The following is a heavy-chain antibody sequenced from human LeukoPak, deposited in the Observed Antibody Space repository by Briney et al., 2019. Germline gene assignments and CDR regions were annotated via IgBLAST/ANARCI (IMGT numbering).Heavy chain of an antibody. V-gene: IGHV3-30*03. Sequence: GGSLRLSCTASGFTFSNYGMHWVRQAPGKGLEWVAVISYDGSNEYYADSVKGRFTISRDNSKNTLFLQMNSLRPEDTAVYHCARVALFSGYYPPFDYWGQGTLVTVSS. J-gene: IGHJ4*02. D-gene: IGHD3-22*01. CDR1: GFTFSNYG. CDR2: ISYDGSNE. CDR3: ARVALFSGYYPPFDY.